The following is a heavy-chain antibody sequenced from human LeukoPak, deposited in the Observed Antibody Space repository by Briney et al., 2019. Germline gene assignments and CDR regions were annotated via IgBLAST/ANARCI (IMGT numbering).Heavy chain of an antibody. CDR1: GYSFTYLW. CDR3: ATGNGDYVDY. J-gene: IGHJ4*02. D-gene: IGHD4-17*01. CDR2: IYPGDSET. Sequence: GDTLKISCQGSGYSFTYLWIGWVRKMPGKGLDWMGSIYPGDSETRYSPSFQGQVTISVDKSIKTAYLQWSSLRASDTAIYYCATGNGDYVDYWGQGTLVTVS. V-gene: IGHV5-51*01.